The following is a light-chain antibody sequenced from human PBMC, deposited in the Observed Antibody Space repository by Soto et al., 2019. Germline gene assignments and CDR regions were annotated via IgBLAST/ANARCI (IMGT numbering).Light chain of an antibody. CDR1: QTVNSR. J-gene: IGKJ1*01. CDR2: HTS. CDR3: HQRQSWPRT. V-gene: IGKV3-11*01. Sequence: EIVFTQSPSTLSSSPGERATLSCRASQTVNSRLAWYQHKPGQAPRLLIYHTSNRATGIPARFSGSGSGTDFTLTISSLEPEDFAVYYCHQRQSWPRTFGQGTKVDI.